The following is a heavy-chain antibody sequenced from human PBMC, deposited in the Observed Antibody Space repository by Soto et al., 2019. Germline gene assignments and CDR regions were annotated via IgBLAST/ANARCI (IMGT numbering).Heavy chain of an antibody. CDR1: GGTFSTYT. CDR3: AGDPDSHYNDSHASSYP. Sequence: QVKLVQSGAEVKKPGSSVKVSCKASGGTFSTYTITWARQAPGEGLEWMGRIIPIIGIINYAQKFQGRVTISADKFTGTAYMELTGLRSDDTAVYYCAGDPDSHYNDSHASSYPWGQGTLVTVSS. CDR2: IIPIIGII. D-gene: IGHD4-4*01. V-gene: IGHV1-69*08. J-gene: IGHJ5*02.